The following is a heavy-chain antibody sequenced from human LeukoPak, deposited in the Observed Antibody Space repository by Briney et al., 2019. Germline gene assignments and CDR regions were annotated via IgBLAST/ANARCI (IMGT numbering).Heavy chain of an antibody. J-gene: IGHJ4*02. CDR3: ARQSRDGSKTRSYYFDY. CDR2: IYPDDSDT. V-gene: IGHV5-51*01. Sequence: GESLKISFKGSGYKFNAYWIAWVRQMPGKGLEWMGIIYPDDSDTRYSPSFQGQVTISADKSVSIAYLQWSSLKASDTAMYYCARQSRDGSKTRSYYFDYWGQGTLVTVSS. CDR1: GYKFNAYW. D-gene: IGHD3-10*01.